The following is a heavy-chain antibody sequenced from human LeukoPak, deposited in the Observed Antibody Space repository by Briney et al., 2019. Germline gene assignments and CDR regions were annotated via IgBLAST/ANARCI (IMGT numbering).Heavy chain of an antibody. D-gene: IGHD3-3*01. V-gene: IGHV4-59*08. CDR2: IYYRGST. CDR1: GGSISNYY. CDR3: ARSYDFWSGYPPFAP. Sequence: SETLSLTCTVSGGSISNYYWSWIRQPPGKGLEWIAYIYYRGSTNYNPSLKSRVTISLDTSKNQFSLKLNSVTAADTAVYYCARSYDFWSGYPPFAPWGQGTRVAVST. J-gene: IGHJ5*02.